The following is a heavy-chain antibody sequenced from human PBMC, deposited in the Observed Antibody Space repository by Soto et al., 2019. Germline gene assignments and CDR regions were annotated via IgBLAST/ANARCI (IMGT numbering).Heavy chain of an antibody. CDR3: AREELTATGRGWGMDV. D-gene: IGHD1-7*01. J-gene: IGHJ6*02. V-gene: IGHV4-59*01. CDR2: GST. Sequence: GSTNYNPSLKSRVTISVDTSKNQFSLKLTSVTAADTAVYYCAREELTATGRGWGMDVWGQGTTVTVSS.